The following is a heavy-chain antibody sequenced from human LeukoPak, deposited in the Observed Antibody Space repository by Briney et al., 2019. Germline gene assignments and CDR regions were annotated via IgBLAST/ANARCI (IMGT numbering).Heavy chain of an antibody. V-gene: IGHV1-2*06. Sequence: GASVKVSCKASGYTFTGYYMHWVRQAPGQGLEWMGRINPNSGGTNYAQKFQGRVTMTRDTSISTAYMELSRLRSDDTAVYYCARVGGLYCSSTSCYLTHPLDYWGQGTLVTVSS. CDR1: GYTFTGYY. CDR2: INPNSGGT. J-gene: IGHJ4*02. D-gene: IGHD2-2*01. CDR3: ARVGGLYCSSTSCYLTHPLDY.